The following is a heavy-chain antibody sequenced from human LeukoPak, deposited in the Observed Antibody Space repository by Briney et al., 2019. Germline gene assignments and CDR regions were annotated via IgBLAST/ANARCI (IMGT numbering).Heavy chain of an antibody. Sequence: GGSLRLSCAASGFTFSSYWMSWVRQAPGKGLEWVANIKQDGSEKYYVDSVKGRFTISRDDAKNLVYLQMNSLRAEDTAVYYCARLHGHGFDPWGQGTLVTVSS. J-gene: IGHJ5*02. CDR3: ARLHGHGFDP. V-gene: IGHV3-7*01. D-gene: IGHD2-8*01. CDR1: GFTFSSYW. CDR2: IKQDGSEK.